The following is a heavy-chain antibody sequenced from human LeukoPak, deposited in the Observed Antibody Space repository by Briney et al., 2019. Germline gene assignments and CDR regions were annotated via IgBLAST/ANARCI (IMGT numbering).Heavy chain of an antibody. CDR1: GGSIRSSYYY. Sequence: SETLSLTCTVSGGSIRSSYYYWGWIRQPPGKGLEWIGSIYDSGSTYYNPSLKSRVTISVDTSRNQFSLKLNSVTAADTAVYYCARHSYYYDSSGYYYCFGYWGQGTQVTVSS. CDR3: ARHSYYYDSSGYYYCFGY. J-gene: IGHJ4*02. CDR2: IYDSGST. V-gene: IGHV4-39*01. D-gene: IGHD3-22*01.